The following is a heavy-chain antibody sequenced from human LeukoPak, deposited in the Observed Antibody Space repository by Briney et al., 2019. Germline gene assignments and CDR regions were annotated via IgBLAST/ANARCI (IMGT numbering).Heavy chain of an antibody. V-gene: IGHV3-7*01. CDR2: IKQDASET. CDR3: ATDPSGPSDSSGWYYFDN. D-gene: IGHD6-19*01. Sequence: PGGSLRLSCAASGFIVSNYCMGWVRQAPGMGLEWVAYIKQDASETYYVDSVRGRFSISRDNAKNSLFLQMNSLRAEDTAVYYCATDPSGPSDSSGWYYFDNWGQGTLVTVSS. J-gene: IGHJ4*02. CDR1: GFIVSNYC.